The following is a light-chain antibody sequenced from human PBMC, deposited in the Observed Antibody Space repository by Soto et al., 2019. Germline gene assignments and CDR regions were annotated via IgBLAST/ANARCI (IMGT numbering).Light chain of an antibody. CDR3: QQYNNWPLT. CDR1: QSVNSD. V-gene: IGKV3-15*01. CDR2: SAS. J-gene: IGKJ4*01. Sequence: ETVMTQSPATLPASPGEIATLSCSARQSVNSDLAWYQQIPGHAPRLLIYSASTGATGGPARFSGSGSGTEFTLTISSLQSEDFAIYYCQQYNNWPLTFGGGTKVEI.